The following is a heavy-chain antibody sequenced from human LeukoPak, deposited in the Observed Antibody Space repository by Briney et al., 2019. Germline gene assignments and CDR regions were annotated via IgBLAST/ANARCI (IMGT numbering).Heavy chain of an antibody. D-gene: IGHD6-6*01. J-gene: IGHJ5*02. CDR3: ARDWTGIAARPGFDP. V-gene: IGHV1-69*13. Sequence: ASVKVSCKASGGTFSSYAISWVRQAPGQGLEWMGGIIPIFGTANYAQKFQGRVTTTADESTSTAYMELSSLRSEDTAVYYCARDWTGIAARPGFDPWGQGTLVTVSS. CDR1: GGTFSSYA. CDR2: IIPIFGTA.